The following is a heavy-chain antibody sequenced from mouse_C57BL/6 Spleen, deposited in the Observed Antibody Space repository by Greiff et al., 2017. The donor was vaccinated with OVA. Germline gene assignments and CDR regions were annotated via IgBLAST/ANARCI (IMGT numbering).Heavy chain of an antibody. D-gene: IGHD1-1*01. CDR3: ARSEDYGSIAY. CDR1: GYTFTSYG. Sequence: VKLMESGAELARPGASVKLSCKASGYTFTSYGISWVKQRTGQGLEWIGEIYPRSGNTYYNEKFKGKATLTADKSSSTAYMELRSLTSEDSAVYFCARSEDYGSIAYWGQGTLVTVSA. J-gene: IGHJ3*01. CDR2: IYPRSGNT. V-gene: IGHV1-81*01.